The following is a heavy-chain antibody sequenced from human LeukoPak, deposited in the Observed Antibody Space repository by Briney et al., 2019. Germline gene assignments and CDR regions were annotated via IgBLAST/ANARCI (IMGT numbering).Heavy chain of an antibody. CDR2: INHRGST. CDR1: GGSFSGYY. Sequence: PSETLSLTCAVYGGSFSGYYWSWIRQPPGKGLEWIGEINHRGSTNYNPSLKSRVTISVDTSKNQFSLKLSSVTAADTAVYYCARALYYYDSSGIIDYWGQGTLVTVSS. D-gene: IGHD3-22*01. J-gene: IGHJ4*02. CDR3: ARALYYYDSSGIIDY. V-gene: IGHV4-34*01.